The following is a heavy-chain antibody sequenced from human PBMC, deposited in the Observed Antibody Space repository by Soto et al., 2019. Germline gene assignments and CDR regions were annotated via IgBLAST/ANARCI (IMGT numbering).Heavy chain of an antibody. J-gene: IGHJ4*02. D-gene: IGHD6-6*01. Sequence: ASVKVSCKASGYTFTGYYMHWVRQAPGQGLEWMGWINPNSGGTNYAQKFQGWVTMTRDTSISTAYMELSRLRSDDTAVYYCARGVRGIAARPSYYFDYWGQGTLVTVSS. CDR3: ARGVRGIAARPSYYFDY. CDR2: INPNSGGT. V-gene: IGHV1-2*04. CDR1: GYTFTGYY.